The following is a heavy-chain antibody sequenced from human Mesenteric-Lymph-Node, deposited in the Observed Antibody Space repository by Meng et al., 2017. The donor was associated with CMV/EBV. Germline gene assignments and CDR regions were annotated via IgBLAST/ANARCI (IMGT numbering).Heavy chain of an antibody. CDR2: IYYSGST. Sequence: SETLSLTCAVSGGSISSGSYYWGWIRQPPGKGLEWIGSIYYSGSTYYNPSLKSRVTISVDTSKNQFSLKLSSVTAADTAVYYCARNTYYDFWSGYYSYYYYGMDVWGQGTTVTVSS. V-gene: IGHV4-39*01. J-gene: IGHJ6*02. D-gene: IGHD3-3*01. CDR1: GGSISSGSYY. CDR3: ARNTYYDFWSGYYSYYYYGMDV.